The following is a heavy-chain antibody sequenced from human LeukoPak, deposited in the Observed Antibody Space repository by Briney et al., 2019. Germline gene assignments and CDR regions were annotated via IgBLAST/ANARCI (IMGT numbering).Heavy chain of an antibody. CDR3: ARPTYYYDSSGYSFHY. CDR2: ISYDGSNK. D-gene: IGHD3-22*01. Sequence: GGSLRLSCAASGFTFSSYAMHWVRQAPGKGLEWVAVISYDGSNKYYADSVKGRFTISRDNSKNTLYLQMNSLRAEDTAVYYCARPTYYYDSSGYSFHYWGRGTLVTVSS. V-gene: IGHV3-30-3*01. J-gene: IGHJ4*02. CDR1: GFTFSSYA.